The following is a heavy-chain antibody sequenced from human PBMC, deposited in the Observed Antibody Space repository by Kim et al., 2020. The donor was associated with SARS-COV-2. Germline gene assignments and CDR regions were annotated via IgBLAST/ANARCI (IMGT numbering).Heavy chain of an antibody. CDR3: ARDRRRDIMVRGEDPLDY. V-gene: IGHV3-33*01. CDR2: IWYDGSNK. D-gene: IGHD3-10*01. CDR1: GFTFSSYG. J-gene: IGHJ4*02. Sequence: GGSLRLSCAASGFTFSSYGMHWVRQAPGKGLEWVAVIWYDGSNKYYADSVKGRFTISRDNSKNTLYLQMNSLRAEDTAVYYCARDRRRDIMVRGEDPLDYWGQGTLVTVSS.